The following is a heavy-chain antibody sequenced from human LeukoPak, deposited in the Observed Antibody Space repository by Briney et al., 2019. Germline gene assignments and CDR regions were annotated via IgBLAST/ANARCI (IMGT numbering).Heavy chain of an antibody. D-gene: IGHD6-6*01. J-gene: IGHJ5*02. CDR3: ARRGIAARHNWFDP. CDR2: INPNSGGT. V-gene: IGHV1-2*02. Sequence: ASVKVSCKASGYTFTGYYMHWVRQAPGQGLEWMGWINPNSGGTNYAQKFQGRVTMTRDTSISTAYMELSRLRSDDTAVYYCARRGIAARHNWFDPWGQGTLVTVSS. CDR1: GYTFTGYY.